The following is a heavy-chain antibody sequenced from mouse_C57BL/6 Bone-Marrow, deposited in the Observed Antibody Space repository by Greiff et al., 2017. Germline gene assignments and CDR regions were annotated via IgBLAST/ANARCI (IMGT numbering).Heavy chain of an antibody. Sequence: QVQLKQSGPELVKPGASVKISCKASGYAFSGSWMNWVKQRPGKGLEWIGRIYPGDGDTNYNGKFKGKATLTADKSSSTAYMQLSSLTSEDSAVYFCARSGYYYGSIYYAMDYWGQGTSVTVSS. J-gene: IGHJ4*01. CDR1: GYAFSGSW. CDR2: IYPGDGDT. D-gene: IGHD1-1*01. CDR3: ARSGYYYGSIYYAMDY. V-gene: IGHV1-82*01.